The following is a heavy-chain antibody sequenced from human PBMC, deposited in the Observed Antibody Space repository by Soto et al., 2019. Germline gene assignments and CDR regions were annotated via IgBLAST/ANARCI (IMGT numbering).Heavy chain of an antibody. CDR1: GGTFSSYT. Sequence: GASVKVSCKASGGTFSSYTISWVRQAPRQGLEWMGRIIPILGIANYAQKFQGRVTITADKSTSTAYMELSSLRSEDTAVYYCASSINPSIVATIKYYYYYYYMDVWGKGTTVTVSS. D-gene: IGHD5-12*01. J-gene: IGHJ6*03. V-gene: IGHV1-69*02. CDR2: IIPILGIA. CDR3: ASSINPSIVATIKYYYYYYYMDV.